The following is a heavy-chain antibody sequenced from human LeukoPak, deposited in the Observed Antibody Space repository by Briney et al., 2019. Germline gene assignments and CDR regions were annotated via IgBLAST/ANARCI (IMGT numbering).Heavy chain of an antibody. Sequence: GGSLRLSCAASGFTFSDYYMSWIRQVPGKGLEWVSYISSSGGTIYFADSVKDRFTISRDNAKNSLDLQMNSLRAEDTAMYYCARAAVVTSPFDYWGQGTLVTVSS. CDR3: ARAAVVTSPFDY. CDR1: GFTFSDYY. J-gene: IGHJ4*02. CDR2: ISSSGGTI. D-gene: IGHD4-23*01. V-gene: IGHV3-11*01.